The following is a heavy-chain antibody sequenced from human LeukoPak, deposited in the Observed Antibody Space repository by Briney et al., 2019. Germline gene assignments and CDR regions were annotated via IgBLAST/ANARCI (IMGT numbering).Heavy chain of an antibody. CDR1: GFTVSSNY. D-gene: IGHD3-22*01. CDR3: AKGDYYDSSGYRDYFDY. CDR2: IYSGGST. Sequence: GGSLRLSCAASGFTVSSNYMSWVRQAPGKGLEWVSVIYSGGSTYYADSVKGRFTISRDNSKNTLYLQMNSLRAEDTAVYYCAKGDYYDSSGYRDYFDYWGQGTLVTVSS. J-gene: IGHJ4*02. V-gene: IGHV3-66*01.